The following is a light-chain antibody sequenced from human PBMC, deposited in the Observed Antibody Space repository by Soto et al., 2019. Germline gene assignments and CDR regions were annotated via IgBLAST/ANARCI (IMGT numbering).Light chain of an antibody. J-gene: IGKJ1*01. CDR3: QQYNVWPPT. CDR2: GAS. CDR1: QSVGSS. V-gene: IGKV3-15*01. Sequence: VLTQSPATLSVSPGERVTLSCRTSQSVGSSLAWYQQVPGQAPRLLIYGASSRESGISDRFSGGGSGTEFVLTISDLQSEDLAVYSCQQYNVWPPTFGQGTKV.